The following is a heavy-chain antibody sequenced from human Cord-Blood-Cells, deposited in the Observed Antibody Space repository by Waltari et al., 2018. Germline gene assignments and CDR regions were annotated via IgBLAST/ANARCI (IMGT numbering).Heavy chain of an antibody. Sequence: QVQLVQSGAEVKKPGASVKVARKASGYTFTGYYIPWARQAPGQGLEWMGWINPNSGGTNYAQKFQGRVTMTRDTSISTAYMELSRLRSDDTAVYYCARRGDGYNYFDYWGQGTLVTVSS. J-gene: IGHJ4*02. D-gene: IGHD5-12*01. V-gene: IGHV1-2*02. CDR1: GYTFTGYY. CDR3: ARRGDGYNYFDY. CDR2: INPNSGGT.